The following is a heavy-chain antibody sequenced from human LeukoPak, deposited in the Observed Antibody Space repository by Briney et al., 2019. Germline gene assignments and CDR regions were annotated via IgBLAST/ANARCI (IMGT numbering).Heavy chain of an antibody. CDR2: ISSRSTTI. J-gene: IGHJ4*02. Sequence: GGSLILSCTASGFDFSNSFMSWVRQAPGKGLEWISYISSRSTTIYYADSVKGRFTISRDNGKNTVYLQMNNLRVDDTAVFYCGKGSLAVAATPLDFWGQGTLVTVSS. CDR3: GKGSLAVAATPLDF. CDR1: GFDFSNSF. D-gene: IGHD6-19*01. V-gene: IGHV3-11*01.